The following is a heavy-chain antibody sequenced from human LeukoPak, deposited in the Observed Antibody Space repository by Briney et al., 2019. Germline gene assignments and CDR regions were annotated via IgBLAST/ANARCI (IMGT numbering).Heavy chain of an antibody. V-gene: IGHV3-21*04. D-gene: IGHD4-23*01. CDR1: GFTFSSYS. CDR3: ANDYGGNTDY. Sequence: GGSLRLSCAASGFTFSSYSMNWVREAPGKGLEWVSSISSSSSHIYYADSVKGRFTISRDNAKNSLYLQMNSLRAEDTAVYYCANDYGGNTDYWGQGTLVTVSS. J-gene: IGHJ4*02. CDR2: ISSSSSHI.